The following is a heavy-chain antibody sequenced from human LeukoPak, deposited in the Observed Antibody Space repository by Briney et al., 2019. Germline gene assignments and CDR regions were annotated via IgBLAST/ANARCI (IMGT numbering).Heavy chain of an antibody. CDR1: GGSISSGGYY. J-gene: IGHJ4*02. CDR2: IYYSGST. CDR3: ARDEVGGSGYFDY. Sequence: SETLSPTCTVSGGSISSGGYYWSWIRQHPGKGLEWIGYIYYSGSTYYNPSLKSRVTISVDTSKNQFSLKLSSVTAADTAVYYCARDEVGGSGYFDYWGQGTLVTVSS. D-gene: IGHD3-10*01. V-gene: IGHV4-31*03.